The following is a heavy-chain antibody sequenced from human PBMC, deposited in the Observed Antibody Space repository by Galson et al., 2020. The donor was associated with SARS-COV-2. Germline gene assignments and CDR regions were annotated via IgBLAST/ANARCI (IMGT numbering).Heavy chain of an antibody. CDR3: ARDLGTLTPPRQPARLIRAAPPRGHNSNALDI. D-gene: IGHD1-1*01. CDR2: ISSSGSTV. V-gene: IGHV3-48*02. J-gene: IGHJ3*02. CDR1: GFTFSRYA. Sequence: TGGSLRLSCAASGFTFSRYAINWVRQAPGKGLEWVSYISSSGSTVYYADSVKGRFTISRDNAKNSLSLQMNSLRDEDTAVYYCARDLGTLTPPRQPARLIRAAPPRGHNSNALDIWGQGTLVTVSS.